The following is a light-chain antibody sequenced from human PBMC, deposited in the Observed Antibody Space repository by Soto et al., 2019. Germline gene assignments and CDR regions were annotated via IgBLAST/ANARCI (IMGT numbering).Light chain of an antibody. CDR3: LLSDSGAVV. V-gene: IGLV7-46*01. J-gene: IGLJ2*01. CDR2: DTS. Sequence: QAVVTQAPSLTVSPGGTVTLTCGSSTGAVTSGKCAYWFQQQPGQAPMTLIYDTSNQHSWTPARFSGSLLGGKAALTLSGAQPEDEAEYYCLLSDSGAVVLGGGTKVTVL. CDR1: TGAVTSGKC.